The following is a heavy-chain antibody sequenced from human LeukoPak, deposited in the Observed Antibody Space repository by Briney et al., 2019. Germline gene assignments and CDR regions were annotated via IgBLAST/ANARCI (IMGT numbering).Heavy chain of an antibody. Sequence: PGGSLRPSCAASGFTVSSNYMSWVRQAPGKGLEWVSVIYSGGSTYYADSVKGRFTISRDNSKNTLYLQMNSLRAEDTAVYYCAREVTTVDAFDIWGQGTMVTVSS. CDR2: IYSGGST. CDR3: AREVTTVDAFDI. V-gene: IGHV3-53*01. CDR1: GFTVSSNY. D-gene: IGHD4-17*01. J-gene: IGHJ3*02.